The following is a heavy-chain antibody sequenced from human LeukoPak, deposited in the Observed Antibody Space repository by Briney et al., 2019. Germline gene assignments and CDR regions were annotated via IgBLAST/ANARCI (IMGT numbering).Heavy chain of an antibody. CDR2: IYTSGST. Sequence: PSQTLSLTCTVSGDSISSGDYYWSWIRQPAGKGLEWIGRIYTSGSTNYNPSLKSRVTISGDTSKNQFSLRLSSVTAADTAVYYCARASYSYDINGWVPFDYWGQGTLVTVSS. D-gene: IGHD3-22*01. V-gene: IGHV4-61*02. CDR3: ARASYSYDINGWVPFDY. J-gene: IGHJ4*02. CDR1: GDSISSGDYY.